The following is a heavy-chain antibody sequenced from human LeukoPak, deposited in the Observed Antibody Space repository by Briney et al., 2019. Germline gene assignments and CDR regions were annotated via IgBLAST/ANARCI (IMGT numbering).Heavy chain of an antibody. CDR1: GFTFSSYA. CDR2: ISSSSSYI. Sequence: GGSLRLSCAASGFTFSSYAMSWVRQAPGKGLEWVSSISSSSSYIYYADSVKGRFTISRDNSKNTLYLQMTSLRHEDTAVYYCGEVQTVNKFDYWGRGTLVTVSS. J-gene: IGHJ4*01. CDR3: GEVQTVNKFDY. D-gene: IGHD1-1*01. V-gene: IGHV3-21*04.